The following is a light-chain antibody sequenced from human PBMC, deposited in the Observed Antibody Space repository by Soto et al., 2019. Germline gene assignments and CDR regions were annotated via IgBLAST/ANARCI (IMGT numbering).Light chain of an antibody. J-gene: IGKJ4*01. CDR2: DAS. CDR1: QDIKNY. V-gene: IGKV1-33*01. Sequence: DIQMTQSPSSLSASVGDRVTITCQASQDIKNYLNWYQQKPGKAPNLLIYDASNLKTGVPSRFRGSGSGTHFTFTIRSLQPEDIATYYCQHYDHLPPLSFGGGNKVEIK. CDR3: QHYDHLPPLS.